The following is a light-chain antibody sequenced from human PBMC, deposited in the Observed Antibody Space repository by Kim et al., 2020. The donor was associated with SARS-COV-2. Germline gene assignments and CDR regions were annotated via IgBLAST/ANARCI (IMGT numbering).Light chain of an antibody. CDR2: SNT. J-gene: IGLJ3*02. V-gene: IGLV1-44*01. CDR3: ASWDDSLGGWV. Sequence: QSVRTQPPSASGTPGQRITISCSGSSSDIGSNTVNWYQQFPGTTPKLLIYSNTQRPSGVPDRFSGSKSGTSASLAITELQSEDEADYYCASWDDSLGGWVFGGGTQLTVL. CDR1: SSDIGSNT.